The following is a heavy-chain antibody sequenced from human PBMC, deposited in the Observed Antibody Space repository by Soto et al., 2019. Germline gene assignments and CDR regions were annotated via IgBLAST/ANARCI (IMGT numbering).Heavy chain of an antibody. CDR3: AKDKGFVDVFIWPCRNPFDV. V-gene: IGHV3-23*01. CDR1: GFTFISYA. CDR2: ISGSGGST. Sequence: EVQLLESGGGLVQPGGSLRLSCAASGFTFISYAMSWVRQAPGKGLEWVSAISGSGGSTYYADSVKGRFTISRDNSKNTLYLQMNSLKAEDTVVYYRAKDKGFVDVFIWPCRNPFDVWGPGTLETDS. J-gene: IGHJ4*02. D-gene: IGHD3-10*01.